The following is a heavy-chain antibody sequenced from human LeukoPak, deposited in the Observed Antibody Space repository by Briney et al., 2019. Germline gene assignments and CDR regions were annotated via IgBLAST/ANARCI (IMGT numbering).Heavy chain of an antibody. V-gene: IGHV4-61*01. CDR3: ARGAQFYYDTSGYFDY. CDR1: GGSVSSGSYY. D-gene: IGHD3-22*01. Sequence: SETPSLTCTVSGGSVSSGSYYWSWIRQPPGKGLEWIGYIYYSGSTNYNPSLKSRVTISVDTSKNQFSLKLSSVTAADTAVYYCARGAQFYYDTSGYFDYWGQGILVTVSS. J-gene: IGHJ4*02. CDR2: IYYSGST.